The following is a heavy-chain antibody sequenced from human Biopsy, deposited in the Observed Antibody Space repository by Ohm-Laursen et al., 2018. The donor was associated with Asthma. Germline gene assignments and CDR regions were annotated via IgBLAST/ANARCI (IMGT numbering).Heavy chain of an antibody. J-gene: IGHJ4*02. Sequence: SQTLSLTCAVSGGSINSGGYSWTWIRQPPGKGLEWIGYIYHRDTTYYNPSLKSRVTISLDGSKNQFSLKLSSVTAADTAVYYCVRGRSGDWLYYFDYWGQGALVTVSS. CDR2: IYHRDTT. CDR3: VRGRSGDWLYYFDY. D-gene: IGHD2-21*01. V-gene: IGHV4-30-2*01. CDR1: GGSINSGGYS.